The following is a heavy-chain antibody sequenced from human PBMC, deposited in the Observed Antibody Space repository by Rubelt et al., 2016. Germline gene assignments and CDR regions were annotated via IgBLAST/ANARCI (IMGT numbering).Heavy chain of an antibody. D-gene: IGHD2-15*01. CDR2: ISYDGSNK. J-gene: IGHJ6*02. CDR1: A. Sequence: AMHWVRQAPGKGLEWVAVISYDGSNKYYADSVKGRFTISRDNSKNTLYLQMNSLRAEDTAVYYCARGSATSHYYYGMDVWGQGTTVTVSS. CDR3: ARGSATSHYYYGMDV. V-gene: IGHV3-30*04.